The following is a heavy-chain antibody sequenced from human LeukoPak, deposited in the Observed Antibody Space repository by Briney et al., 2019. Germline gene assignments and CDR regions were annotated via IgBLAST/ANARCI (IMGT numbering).Heavy chain of an antibody. D-gene: IGHD2-8*02. J-gene: IGHJ4*02. CDR1: GFTVSGNY. Sequence: PGGSLRLSCAASGFTVSGNYMIWVRQAPGKGLEWGSLIYTGGSTYYADSVKGRFTISRDHSQNTLYLQMNSLRAEDTAVYYCARGNWWYYFDFWGQGTLVTVSS. V-gene: IGHV3-53*01. CDR2: IYTGGST. CDR3: ARGNWWYYFDF.